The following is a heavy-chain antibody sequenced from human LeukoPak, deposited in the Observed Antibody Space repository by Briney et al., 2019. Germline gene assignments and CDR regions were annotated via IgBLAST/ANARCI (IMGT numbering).Heavy chain of an antibody. CDR3: ARQIVVVSPFDY. CDR1: GGSISSSSYY. D-gene: IGHD3-22*01. V-gene: IGHV4-39*06. J-gene: IGHJ4*02. CDR2: IYYSGSN. Sequence: EXLSLPFTVSGGSISSSSYYWGGVRPPPGKGLEWIGSIYYSGSNYYNPSLKSRVTISVDTSKNHFPLKLSSVTAAGTAVYYCARQIVVVSPFDYWGQGTLVTVSS.